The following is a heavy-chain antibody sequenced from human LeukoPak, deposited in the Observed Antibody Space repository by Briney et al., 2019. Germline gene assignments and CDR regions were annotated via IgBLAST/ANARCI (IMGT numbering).Heavy chain of an antibody. CDR2: IKEDGSEK. CDR3: ARDSPYGDYDAFDI. Sequence: PGGSLRPSCAASGFTFSPYWMSWVRQAPGKGLEWVANIKEDGSEKYYVDSVKGRFTISRDNAKNSLYLEMTSLRAEDTAVYYCARDSPYGDYDAFDIWGQGTMVTVSS. J-gene: IGHJ3*02. V-gene: IGHV3-7*01. D-gene: IGHD4-17*01. CDR1: GFTFSPYW.